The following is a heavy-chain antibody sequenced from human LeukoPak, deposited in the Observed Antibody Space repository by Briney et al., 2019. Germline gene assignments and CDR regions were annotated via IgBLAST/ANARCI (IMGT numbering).Heavy chain of an antibody. D-gene: IGHD5-18*01. CDR1: GFTFSNAW. V-gene: IGHV3-15*01. CDR2: FKSKTDGGTT. CDR3: TTGAYPQPPPPYDY. J-gene: IGHJ4*02. Sequence: GGSLRLSCAASGFTFSNAWMSWVRQAPGKGLEWVGRFKSKTDGGTTDYAAPVKGRFTISRDDSKNTLYLQMNSLKTEDTAVYYCTTGAYPQPPPPYDYWGQGTLVTVSS.